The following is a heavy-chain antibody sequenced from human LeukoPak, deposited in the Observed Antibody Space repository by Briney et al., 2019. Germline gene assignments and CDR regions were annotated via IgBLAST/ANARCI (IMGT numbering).Heavy chain of an antibody. D-gene: IGHD3-22*01. J-gene: IGHJ4*02. CDR3: ARSYDSSGYYPLDDY. CDR2: IYPGDSDT. Sequence: GESLKISCKGSGYSFTNYWIGWVRQMPGKGLEWMGIIYPGDSDTRYSPSFQGQVTISADKSISTAYLQWSSLKASDTAMYYCARSYDSSGYYPLDDYWGQGTLVTVSS. V-gene: IGHV5-51*01. CDR1: GYSFTNYW.